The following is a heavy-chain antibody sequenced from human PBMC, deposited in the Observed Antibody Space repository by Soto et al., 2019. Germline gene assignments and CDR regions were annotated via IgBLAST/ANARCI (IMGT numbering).Heavy chain of an antibody. J-gene: IGHJ4*02. CDR1: GSTFSSYT. CDR3: ARDDYGDYFFRY. V-gene: IGHV1-69*08. D-gene: IGHD4-17*01. Sequence: QVPLVQSGAEVKQPGSSVKVSCKASGSTFSSYTISWVRQAPGQGLEWMGRIIPIIGIANYAQKFQSRVTITADKSTSTSFMELSSLRSKDTAVYYCARDDYGDYFFRYWGQGTLVTVSS. CDR2: IIPIIGIA.